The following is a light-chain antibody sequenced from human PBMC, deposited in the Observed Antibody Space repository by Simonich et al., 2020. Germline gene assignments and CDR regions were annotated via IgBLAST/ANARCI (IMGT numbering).Light chain of an antibody. CDR1: QSLLHSNGYNY. CDR2: LGS. CDR3: MQALQTPYT. J-gene: IGKJ2*01. Sequence: DIVMTQSPLSLPVTPGEPASMSCRSSQSLLHSNGYNYLDWYLQKPGQSPQLLIYLGSNRASGVPERFSGSGSGTDFTLKISRVEAEDVGVYYCMQALQTPYTFGQGTKLEIK. V-gene: IGKV2-28*01.